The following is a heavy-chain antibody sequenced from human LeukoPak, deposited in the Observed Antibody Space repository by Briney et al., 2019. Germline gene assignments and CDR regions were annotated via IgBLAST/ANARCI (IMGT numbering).Heavy chain of an antibody. CDR3: ARGGDSSGYAYYFDY. D-gene: IGHD3-22*01. Sequence: GGSLRLSCAASGFTFNSYSMSWVRQAPGKGLEWVSYISSSGSTIYYADSVKGRFTISRDNAKNSLYLQMNSLRTEDTAVYYCARGGDSSGYAYYFDYWGQGTLVTVSS. CDR1: GFTFNSYS. V-gene: IGHV3-48*01. CDR2: ISSSGSTI. J-gene: IGHJ4*02.